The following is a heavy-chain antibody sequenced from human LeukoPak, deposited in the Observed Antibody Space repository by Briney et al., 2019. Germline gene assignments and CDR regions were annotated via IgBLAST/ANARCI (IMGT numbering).Heavy chain of an antibody. D-gene: IGHD6-19*01. CDR2: IYTSGST. V-gene: IGHV4-4*07. Sequence: PSETLSLTCTVSGGSISSYYWSWIRQPAGKGLELIGRIYTSGSTNYNPSLKSRVTMSVDTSKNQFSLKLSSVTAADTAVYYCARGRIAVAGYYYYYCMDVWGKGTTVTVSS. CDR3: ARGRIAVAGYYYYYCMDV. J-gene: IGHJ6*03. CDR1: GGSISSYY.